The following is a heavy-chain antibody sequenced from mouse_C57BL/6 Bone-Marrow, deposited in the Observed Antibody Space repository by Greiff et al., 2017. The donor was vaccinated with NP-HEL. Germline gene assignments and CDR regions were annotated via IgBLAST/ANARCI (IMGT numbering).Heavy chain of an antibody. CDR3: ARDEILRA. J-gene: IGHJ2*01. V-gene: IGHV5-4*01. CDR2: ISDGGSYT. CDR1: GFTFSSYA. D-gene: IGHD1-1*01. Sequence: EVQRVESGGGLVKPGGSLKLSCAASGFTFSSYAMSWVRQTPEERLEWVATISDGGSYTYYPDNVKGRFTISRDNAKNNLYLQMGHLKSEDTAVYYCARDEILRAWGQGTTLTVSS.